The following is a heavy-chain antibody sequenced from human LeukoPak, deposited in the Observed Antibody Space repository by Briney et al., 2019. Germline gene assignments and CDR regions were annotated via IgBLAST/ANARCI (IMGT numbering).Heavy chain of an antibody. V-gene: IGHV4-59*12. J-gene: IGHJ6*03. CDR3: ARSTGVEVMVYASPSYYYYYMDV. CDR1: GGYISSYY. Sequence: SETLSLTCTVSGGYISSYYWSWIRQPPGKGLEWIGYIYYSGSSNYNPSLKSRVTISVDTSKNQISLKLSSVTAADTAVYYCARSTGVEVMVYASPSYYYYYMDVWGKGTTVTVSS. CDR2: IYYSGSS. D-gene: IGHD2-8*01.